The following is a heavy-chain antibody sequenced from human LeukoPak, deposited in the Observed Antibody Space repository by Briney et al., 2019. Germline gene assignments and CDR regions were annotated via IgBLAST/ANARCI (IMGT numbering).Heavy chain of an antibody. D-gene: IGHD6-13*01. CDR2: IKSKTDGGTT. CDR1: RFTFSNDW. J-gene: IGHJ4*02. V-gene: IGHV3-15*01. Sequence: GGSLRLSCAASRFTFSNDWMSWVRQAPGKGLEWVGRIKSKTDGGTTAYAAPVKGRFTISRDDSKHTLYLQMNSLKTEDTAVYYCTTDQVQYSSSWYTSLDYWGQGTLVTVPS. CDR3: TTDQVQYSSSWYTSLDY.